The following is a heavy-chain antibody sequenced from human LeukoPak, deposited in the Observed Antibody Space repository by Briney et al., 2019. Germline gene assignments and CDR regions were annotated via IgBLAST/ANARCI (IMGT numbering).Heavy chain of an antibody. V-gene: IGHV3-53*01. D-gene: IGHD3-3*01. Sequence: GGSLRLSCAASGFTVSGNYMSWVRQAPGKGLEWVSVIYSGGDIAYADYVKGRFTISSDTSQNKLYLHMNSLRVEDTAVYYCAGGSDFWSGYCFDSWGQGTLVTVSS. CDR3: AGGSDFWSGYCFDS. CDR2: IYSGGDI. CDR1: GFTVSGNY. J-gene: IGHJ4*02.